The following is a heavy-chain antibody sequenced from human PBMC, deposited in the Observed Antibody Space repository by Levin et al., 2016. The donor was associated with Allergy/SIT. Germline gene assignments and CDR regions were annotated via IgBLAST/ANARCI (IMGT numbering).Heavy chain of an antibody. J-gene: IGHJ4*02. CDR2: IKQDGSEK. D-gene: IGHD5/OR15-5a*01. Sequence: VRQMPGKGLEWVANIKQDGSEKYYVDSVKGRFTISRDNVNNSLYLLMNSLRADDTAVYYCARAGHVYALYWGQGTVVTVSS. V-gene: IGHV3-7*05. CDR3: ARAGHVYALY.